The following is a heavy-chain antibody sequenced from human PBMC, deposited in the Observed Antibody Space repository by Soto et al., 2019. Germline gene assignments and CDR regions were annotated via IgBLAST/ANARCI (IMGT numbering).Heavy chain of an antibody. D-gene: IGHD2-21*01. CDR1: GFSLSTLVTC. J-gene: IGHJ4*02. CDR2: INWDNNE. Sequence: SGPTLVNPTQTLTLTCTFSGFSLSTLVTCVAWIRQPPGKALEWLALINWDNNEYYSTSLKTRLTISRDTSKNQVVLTMTNVDPVDTATYFCARIPHYSDSYYLDYWGQGTLVTFSS. CDR3: ARIPHYSDSYYLDY. V-gene: IGHV2-70*01.